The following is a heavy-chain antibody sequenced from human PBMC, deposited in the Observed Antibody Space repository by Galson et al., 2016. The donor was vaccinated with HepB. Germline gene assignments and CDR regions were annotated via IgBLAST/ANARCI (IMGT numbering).Heavy chain of an antibody. CDR2: SHYSGQT. CDR1: GGSISGYF. D-gene: IGHD2-21*02. CDR3: ARELDCGGNCHAGADIDY. Sequence: SETLSLTCDVSGGSISGYFWSWIRQPPGKGLEWIGASHYSGQTFYNPSLMSRITTSVDMSKNQFSMKLTSVTAADTAVYYCARELDCGGNCHAGADIDYWGQGTLVAVSS. J-gene: IGHJ4*02. V-gene: IGHV4-59*12.